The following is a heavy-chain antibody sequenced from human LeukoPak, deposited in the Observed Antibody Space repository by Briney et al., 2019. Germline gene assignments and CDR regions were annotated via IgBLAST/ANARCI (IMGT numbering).Heavy chain of an antibody. J-gene: IGHJ4*02. Sequence: SETLSLTCTVSGGSISSYYWSWIRQPPGKGLEWIGYLYYSGSTNYNPSLKSRVTISVDTSKTQFSLKLSSVTAADTAVYYCARAGGYGGSLAYWGQGALVTVSS. V-gene: IGHV4-59*01. CDR2: LYYSGST. D-gene: IGHD5-18*01. CDR3: ARAGGYGGSLAY. CDR1: GGSISSYY.